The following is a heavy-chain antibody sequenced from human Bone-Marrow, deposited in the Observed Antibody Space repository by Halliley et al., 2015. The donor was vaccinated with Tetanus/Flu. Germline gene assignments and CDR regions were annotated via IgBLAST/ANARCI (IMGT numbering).Heavy chain of an antibody. V-gene: IGHV4-4*02. D-gene: IGHD3-3*01. CDR1: VDSFNTIHR. Sequence: GLVKPSGTLSLTCDVSVDSFNTIHRWSWVRQSPGKGLEWIGEIYHTGSTSYNPSLQSRVTISLDKSKKQFSLTLNSVTAADTAMYYCARESSMSEWTFNFDSWGQGTLVTVSS. CDR2: IYHTGST. CDR3: ARESSMSEWTFNFDS. J-gene: IGHJ4*02.